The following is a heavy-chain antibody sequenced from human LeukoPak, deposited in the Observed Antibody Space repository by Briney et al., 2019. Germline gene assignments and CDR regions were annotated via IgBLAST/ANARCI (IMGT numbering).Heavy chain of an antibody. J-gene: IGHJ4*02. D-gene: IGHD3-22*01. V-gene: IGHV3-20*04. Sequence: PGGSLRLSCEASGFTFDDHGMGWVRQGPGKGLEWVSSISWNGESTAYADSVKGRFTISRHKAKNSLYLQMNSLRVEDTALYYCAREITYYYDSSGYYSGYWGQGTLVTVSS. CDR2: ISWNGEST. CDR3: AREITYYYDSSGYYSGY. CDR1: GFTFDDHG.